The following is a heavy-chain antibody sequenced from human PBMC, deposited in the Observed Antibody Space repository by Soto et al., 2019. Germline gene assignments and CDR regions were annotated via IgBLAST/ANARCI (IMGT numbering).Heavy chain of an antibody. Sequence: EVQLVESGGGLVLPGGPLRLSCVGSAFSLKTYWMAWVRQAPGKGLECVANIRQYGDETFYVDAVKGRFTISRDNANNSVYLQMDNLRAEDTGVYYGATGGSGTYYLGPLDYWGQGIMVIVSS. D-gene: IGHD3-10*01. CDR2: IRQYGDET. CDR3: ATGGSGTYYLGPLDY. V-gene: IGHV3-7*01. J-gene: IGHJ4*02. CDR1: AFSLKTYW.